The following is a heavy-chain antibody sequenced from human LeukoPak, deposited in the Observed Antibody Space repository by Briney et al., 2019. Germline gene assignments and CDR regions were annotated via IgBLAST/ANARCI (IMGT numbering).Heavy chain of an antibody. CDR3: AKELNGYEIDDDAFDI. J-gene: IGHJ3*02. CDR1: GFTFSSYW. D-gene: IGHD5-12*01. CDR2: INSDGSST. V-gene: IGHV3-74*01. Sequence: GGSLRLSCAASGFTFSSYWMHWVRQAPGKGLVWVSRINSDGSSTSYADSVKGRFTISRDNAKNTLYLQMNSLRAEDSAVYYCAKELNGYEIDDDAFDIWGQGTMVTVSS.